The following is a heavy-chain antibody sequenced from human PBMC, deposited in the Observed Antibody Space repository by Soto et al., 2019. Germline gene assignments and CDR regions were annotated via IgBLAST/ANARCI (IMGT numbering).Heavy chain of an antibody. CDR1: GGSISSGGYY. V-gene: IGHV4-31*02. Sequence: PSETLSLTCTVSGGSISSGGYYWSWIRQHPGKGLEWIGYIYYSGSTYYNPSLKSRVTISVDTSKNQFSLKLSSVTAADTAVYYCARYYYDSSGYSQPNWFDPWGQGTLVTVSS. D-gene: IGHD3-22*01. CDR2: IYYSGST. CDR3: ARYYYDSSGYSQPNWFDP. J-gene: IGHJ5*02.